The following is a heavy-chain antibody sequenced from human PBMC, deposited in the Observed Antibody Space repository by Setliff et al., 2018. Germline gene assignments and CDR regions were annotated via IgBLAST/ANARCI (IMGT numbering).Heavy chain of an antibody. J-gene: IGHJ4*02. Sequence: ETLSLTCSVYGESFSNNYWSWVRQAPGKGLKWLASINPHGSEKYYADSVKGRFTISRDNAKNSLSLQMNNLRSEDTAVYYCFGAGTCSYWGQGTLVTVSS. CDR2: INPHGSEK. CDR3: FGAGTCSY. V-gene: IGHV3-7*01. D-gene: IGHD3-10*01. CDR1: GESFSNNY.